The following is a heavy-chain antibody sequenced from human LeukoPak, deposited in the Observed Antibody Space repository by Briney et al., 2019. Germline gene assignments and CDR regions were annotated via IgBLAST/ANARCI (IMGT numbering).Heavy chain of an antibody. CDR1: GDSIRPYY. J-gene: IGHJ4*02. CDR2: ISYSGNT. D-gene: IGHD6-6*01. Sequence: SETLSLTCTVSGDSIRPYYWNWIRQSPGKGLEWLGYISYSGNTNYHPSVKSRVTISLDTSKNHFSLRLNSVTAADTAVYYCARRSLIAAEDYCGQGTLVTVSS. CDR3: ARRSLIAAEDY. V-gene: IGHV4-59*08.